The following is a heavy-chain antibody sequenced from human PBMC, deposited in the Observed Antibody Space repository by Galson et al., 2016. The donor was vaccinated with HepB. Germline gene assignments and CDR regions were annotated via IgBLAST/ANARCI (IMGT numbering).Heavy chain of an antibody. V-gene: IGHV1-2*04. CDR1: GYTFTGYY. D-gene: IGHD3-9*01. Sequence: SVKVSCKASGYTFTGYYMHWLRQAPGQGLEWMGWINPNSGGTNYAQKFQGWVTLTRDTSISTAYMELPRLKSEDTAIYYCARDRFDNTTGYFHYFFDSWGQGTLVTVSS. CDR3: ARDRFDNTTGYFHYFFDS. J-gene: IGHJ4*02. CDR2: INPNSGGT.